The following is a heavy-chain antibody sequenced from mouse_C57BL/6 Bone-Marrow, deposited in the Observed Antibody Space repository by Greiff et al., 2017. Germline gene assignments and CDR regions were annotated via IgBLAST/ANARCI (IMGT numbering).Heavy chain of an antibody. J-gene: IGHJ4*01. CDR1: GFNIKDYY. D-gene: IGHD1-1*01. CDR2: IDPEDGDT. Sequence: VQLQQSGAELVRPGASVKLSCTASGFNIKDYYMHWVKQRPEQGLEWIGRIDPEDGDTEYAPKFQGKATMTADTSSNTAYLQLSSLTSEDTAVYYCTTYLPYYYGSSYDLRYAMDYWGQGTSVTVSS. CDR3: TTYLPYYYGSSYDLRYAMDY. V-gene: IGHV14-1*01.